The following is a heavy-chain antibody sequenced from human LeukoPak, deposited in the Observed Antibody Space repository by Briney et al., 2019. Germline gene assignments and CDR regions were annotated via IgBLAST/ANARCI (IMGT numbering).Heavy chain of an antibody. CDR2: IIPIFGTA. V-gene: IGHV1-69*13. J-gene: IGHJ4*02. CDR1: GYTFTSYG. CDR3: ARGEKSYYDFWSGYPGLSLDY. D-gene: IGHD3-3*01. Sequence: SVKVSCKASGYTFTSYGISWVRQAPGQGLEWMGGIIPIFGTANYAQKFQGRVTITADESTSTAYMELSSLRSEDTAVYYCARGEKSYYDFWSGYPGLSLDYWGQGTLVTVSS.